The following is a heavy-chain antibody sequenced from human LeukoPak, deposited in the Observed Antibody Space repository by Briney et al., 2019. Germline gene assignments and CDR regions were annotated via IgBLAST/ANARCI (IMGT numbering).Heavy chain of an antibody. J-gene: IGHJ4*02. CDR2: IGTAGDT. CDR1: GFTFSSYD. CDR3: ARGPYSSGYLDY. Sequence: GGSLRLSCAASGFTFSSYDMHWVRQATGKGLEWVSAIGTAGDTYYPGSVKGRFTISRENAKNSLYLQMNSLRAGDTAVYYCARGPYSSGYLDYWGQGTLVTVSS. D-gene: IGHD3-22*01. V-gene: IGHV3-13*01.